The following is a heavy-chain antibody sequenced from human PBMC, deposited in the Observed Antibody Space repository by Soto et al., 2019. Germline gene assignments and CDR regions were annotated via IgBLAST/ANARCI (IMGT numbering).Heavy chain of an antibody. CDR3: ARGIEGSATYEYYGMDV. J-gene: IGHJ6*02. D-gene: IGHD1-26*01. CDR1: GGTLSRYS. CDR2: IIPILGTS. V-gene: IGHV1-69*11. Sequence: QVQPVQSGAEVKKPGSSVKVACKTSGGTLSRYSISWVRQAPGQGLEWMGGIIPILGTSNYGQKFQGRVTISADESTSTAYMELVSLRYEDTAVYYCARGIEGSATYEYYGMDVWGQGTTVTVSS.